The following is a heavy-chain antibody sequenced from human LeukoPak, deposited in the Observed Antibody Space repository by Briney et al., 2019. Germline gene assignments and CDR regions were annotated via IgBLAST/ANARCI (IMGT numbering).Heavy chain of an antibody. CDR3: ARSPGHSDARDDY. CDR2: INHSGST. D-gene: IGHD5-18*01. V-gene: IGHV4-34*01. J-gene: IGHJ4*02. CDR1: GGSFSGYY. Sequence: SETLSLTCAVYGGSFSGYYWSWIRQPPGKGLEWIGEINHSGSTNYNPSLKSRVTISVDTSKNQFSLKLSSVTAADTAVYYCARSPGHSDARDDYWGQGTLVTVSS.